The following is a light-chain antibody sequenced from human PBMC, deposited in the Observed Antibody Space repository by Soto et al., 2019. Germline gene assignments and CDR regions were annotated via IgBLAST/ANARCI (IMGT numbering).Light chain of an antibody. V-gene: IGLV2-14*01. CDR3: SSYTSNVV. CDR2: DVS. CDR1: SSDVGGYNY. J-gene: IGLJ1*01. Sequence: QSVLTQPASVSGSPGQSITISCTGTSSDVGGYNYVSWYQQHPGKAPKLMIYDVSNRPSGVSNRFSGSKSGNTASLTISGLQAEDEADYYCSSYTSNVVFGTGTKVTVL.